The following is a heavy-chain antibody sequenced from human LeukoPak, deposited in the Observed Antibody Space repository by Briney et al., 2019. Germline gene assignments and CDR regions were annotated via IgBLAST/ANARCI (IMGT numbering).Heavy chain of an antibody. V-gene: IGHV3-30*02. J-gene: IGHJ4*02. Sequence: GGSLRLSCAASGFTFSSYGMHWVRQAPGKGLEWVAFIRYDGSNKYYADSVKGRFTISRDNSKNTLCLQMNSLRAEDTAVYYCAKLDDYDFNYFDYWGQGTLVTVSS. CDR2: IRYDGSNK. CDR1: GFTFSSYG. CDR3: AKLDDYDFNYFDY. D-gene: IGHD3-3*01.